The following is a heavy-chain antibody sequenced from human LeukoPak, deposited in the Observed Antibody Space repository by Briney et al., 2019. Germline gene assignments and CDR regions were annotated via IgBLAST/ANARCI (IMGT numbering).Heavy chain of an antibody. CDR2: VNLQGGT. J-gene: IGHJ4*02. V-gene: IGHV4-4*02. Sequence: YPSETLSLTCDVSGGSITQTNYWTWVRQPPGKGLEWIGEVNLQGGTNYNPSLLRRVAISVDTSANHVSLQMTSVTAADTAVYYCARDCRLGYSSGCFDSWGQGTLVTVSS. CDR3: ARDCRLGYSSGCFDS. D-gene: IGHD6-19*01. CDR1: GGSITQTNY.